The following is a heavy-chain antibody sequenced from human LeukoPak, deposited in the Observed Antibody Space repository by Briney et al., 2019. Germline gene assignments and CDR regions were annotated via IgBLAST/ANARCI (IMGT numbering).Heavy chain of an antibody. Sequence: SETLSLTCTVSGGSISSSSYYWGWIRQPPGKGLEWIGSIYYSGSTYYNPSLKSRVTISVDTSKNQFSLKLSSVTAADTAVYYCARGLTYYDILAGYSPLYYFDYWGQGTLVTVSS. J-gene: IGHJ4*02. D-gene: IGHD3-9*01. CDR1: GGSISSSSYY. CDR2: IYYSGST. V-gene: IGHV4-39*01. CDR3: ARGLTYYDILAGYSPLYYFDY.